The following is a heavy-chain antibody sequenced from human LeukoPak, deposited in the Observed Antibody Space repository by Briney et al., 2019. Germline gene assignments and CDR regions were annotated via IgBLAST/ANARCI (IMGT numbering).Heavy chain of an antibody. J-gene: IGHJ4*02. CDR2: IKRKTDGKTT. D-gene: IGHD3-16*01. CDR3: ATASSGLFY. V-gene: IGHV3-15*01. CDR1: GHTFSNAW. Sequence: KPGESLRLSCAASGHTFSNAWMSWVRQAPGEGLEWVGRIKRKTDGKTTEYVAPVKGRFTISRDDSKNTLYLQMNSLKTEDTGVYYCATASSGLFYWGQGTLVTVSS.